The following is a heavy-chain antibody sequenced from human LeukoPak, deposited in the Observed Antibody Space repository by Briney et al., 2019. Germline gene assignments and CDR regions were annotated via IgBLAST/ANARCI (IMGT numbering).Heavy chain of an antibody. Sequence: GASVKLSCKASGYTFTGYYMHWVRQAPGQGLEWMGWINPNSGGTNYAQKFQGRVTMTRDTSTSTVYMELSSLRSEDTAVYYCARASTYYYDSSGYSSRSSEYFQHWGQGTLVTVSS. J-gene: IGHJ1*01. CDR1: GYTFTGYY. D-gene: IGHD3-22*01. CDR2: INPNSGGT. V-gene: IGHV1-2*02. CDR3: ARASTYYYDSSGYSSRSSEYFQH.